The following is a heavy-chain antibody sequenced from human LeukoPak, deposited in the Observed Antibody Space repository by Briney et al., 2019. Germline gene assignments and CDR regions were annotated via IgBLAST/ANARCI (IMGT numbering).Heavy chain of an antibody. CDR2: TYYRSKWYN. CDR3: ARSGGDLDC. V-gene: IGHV6-1*01. J-gene: IGHJ4*02. CDR1: GDSVSSKSAA. D-gene: IGHD2-21*01. Sequence: SQTLSHTCAISGDSVSSKSAAWDWVRQSPSRGLEWLGRTYYRSKWYNEYAMSVESRVTINPDTSKNQFYLHLNSVTPEDTAVYYCARSGGDLDCWGQGTLVTVSS.